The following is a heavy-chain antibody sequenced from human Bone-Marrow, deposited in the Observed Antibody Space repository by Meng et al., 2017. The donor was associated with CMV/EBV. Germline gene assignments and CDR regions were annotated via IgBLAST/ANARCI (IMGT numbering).Heavy chain of an antibody. J-gene: IGHJ1*01. Sequence: QVQLQQWGAGLLKPSDTLSLTCALYGGSFSGYYWSGIRQPPGKGLEWIGEINHSGSTNYNPSLKSRVTISVDTSKNQFSLKLSSVTAADTAVYYCARGVYYYRHWGQGTLVTVSS. D-gene: IGHD3-16*01. CDR3: ARGVYYYRH. V-gene: IGHV4-34*01. CDR2: INHSGST. CDR1: GGSFSGYY.